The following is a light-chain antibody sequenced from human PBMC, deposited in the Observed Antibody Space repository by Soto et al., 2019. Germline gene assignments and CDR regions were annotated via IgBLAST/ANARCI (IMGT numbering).Light chain of an antibody. V-gene: IGKV3-20*01. CDR3: QQYGSSPLT. CDR2: GAS. Sequence: VLTHSPGTLSLSPGERATLSCRASQSVSSSYLAWYQQKPGQAPRLLIYGASSRATGIPDRFSGSGSGTDFTLTISRLEPEDFAVYYCQQYGSSPLTFGGGTKVDI. J-gene: IGKJ4*01. CDR1: QSVSSSY.